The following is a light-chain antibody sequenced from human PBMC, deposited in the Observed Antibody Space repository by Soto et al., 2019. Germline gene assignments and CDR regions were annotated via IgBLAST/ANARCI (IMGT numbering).Light chain of an antibody. Sequence: NFMLTQPHSGSESPGKTVTTSCTRSSGSIASNYVQWYQQRPGSAPTTVIYEDNQRPSGVPDRFSGSIDSSSNSASLTISRLKTEDESDYYCQSYDSSTVVFGGGTKLTVL. CDR2: EDN. CDR3: QSYDSSTVV. CDR1: SGSIASNY. V-gene: IGLV6-57*04. J-gene: IGLJ2*01.